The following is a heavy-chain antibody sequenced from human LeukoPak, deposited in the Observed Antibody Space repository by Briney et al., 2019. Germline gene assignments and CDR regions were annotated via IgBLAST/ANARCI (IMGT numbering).Heavy chain of an antibody. J-gene: IGHJ4*02. Sequence: PGGSLRLSCAASAFTFSSYGMHWVRQAPGKGLEWVAFIRYDGSNKYYADSVKGRFTISRDNSKNTLYLQMNSLRAEDTAVYYCAKDFGGRGVDYWGRGTLVTVSS. CDR3: AKDFGGRGVDY. D-gene: IGHD2-15*01. CDR2: IRYDGSNK. V-gene: IGHV3-30*02. CDR1: AFTFSSYG.